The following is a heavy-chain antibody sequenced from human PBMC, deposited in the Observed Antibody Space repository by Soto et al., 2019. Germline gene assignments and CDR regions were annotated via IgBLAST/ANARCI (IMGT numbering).Heavy chain of an antibody. CDR2: IGTAGDT. V-gene: IGHV3-13*01. CDR1: GFTFSSYD. Sequence: PGGSLRLSCAASGFTFSSYDMHWVRQATGKGLEWVSAIGTAGDTYYPGSVKGRFTISRENAKNSLYLQMNSLRAEDTAVYYCARGSVVPAAPGMDVWGQGTTVTVSS. CDR3: ARGSVVPAAPGMDV. D-gene: IGHD2-2*01. J-gene: IGHJ6*02.